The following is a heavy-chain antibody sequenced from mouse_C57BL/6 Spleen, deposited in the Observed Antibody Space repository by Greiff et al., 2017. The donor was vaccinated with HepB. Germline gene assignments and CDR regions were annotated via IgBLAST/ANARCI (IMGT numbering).Heavy chain of an antibody. V-gene: IGHV1-82*01. J-gene: IGHJ2*01. CDR1: GYAFSSSW. D-gene: IGHD3-2*02. CDR2: IYPGDGDT. Sequence: VMLVESGPELVKPGASVKISCKASGYAFSSSWMNWVKQRPGKGLEWIGRIYPGDGDTNYNGKFKGKATLTADKSSSTAYMQLSSLTSEDSAVYFCARQLRLPNYFDYWGQGTTLTVSS. CDR3: ARQLRLPNYFDY.